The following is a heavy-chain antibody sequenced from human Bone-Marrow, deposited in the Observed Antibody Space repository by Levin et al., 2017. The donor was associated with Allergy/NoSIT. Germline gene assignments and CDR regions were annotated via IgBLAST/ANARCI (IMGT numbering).Heavy chain of an antibody. V-gene: IGHV4-39*01. J-gene: IGHJ3*02. D-gene: IGHD4-17*01. CDR3: VRGDYDVRRSLCFEI. CDR1: GGSIDSIVSQTHY. CDR2: FYFSGSA. Sequence: SETLSLTCAVSGGSIDSIVSQTHYGGWVRQFPGRGLEWIGSFYFSGSAYYNPSLKSRVTISVDKSKKQLSLNLASLTAADTAVYYCVRGDYDVRRSLCFEIWGQGAMVTVSP.